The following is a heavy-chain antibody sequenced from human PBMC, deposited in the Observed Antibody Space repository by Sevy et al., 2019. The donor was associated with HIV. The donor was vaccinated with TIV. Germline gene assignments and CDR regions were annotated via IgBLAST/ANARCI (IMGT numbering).Heavy chain of an antibody. CDR2: ISYDGNDK. D-gene: IGHD3-3*01. Sequence: GGSLRLSCAVSGFTFSRFGMHWVRQPPGKGLEWVAVISYDGNDKHYAESVKGRFTISRDNSKTTLHLEMNSLRAEDTAVYYCARDQQITIVGEITDYYFYYGMDVWGQGTTVTVSS. CDR3: ARDQQITIVGEITDYYFYYGMDV. V-gene: IGHV3-30*04. CDR1: GFTFSRFG. J-gene: IGHJ6*02.